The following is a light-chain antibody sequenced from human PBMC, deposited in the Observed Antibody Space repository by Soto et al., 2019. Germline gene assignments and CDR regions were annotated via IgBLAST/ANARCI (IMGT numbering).Light chain of an antibody. J-gene: IGKJ5*01. Sequence: IQMTQSPSSLSASVGDRVTITFQASQDISNYLNWYQQKLGKAPKLLIYDASNLETGVPSRFSGSGSGTDFTFTISSLQPEDIATYYCQQYSHLITFGQGTRLEI. V-gene: IGKV1-33*01. CDR2: DAS. CDR3: QQYSHLIT. CDR1: QDISNY.